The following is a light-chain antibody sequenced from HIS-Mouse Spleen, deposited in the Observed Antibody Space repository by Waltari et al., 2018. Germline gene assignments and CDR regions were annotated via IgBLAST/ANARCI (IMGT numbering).Light chain of an antibody. J-gene: IGLJ2*01. CDR3: CSYAGSSPYVV. CDR1: SSEVGSYNL. Sequence: QSALTQPASVSGSPGQSITISCTGTSSEVGSYNLVSWYQQHPGKAPKLMIYEGSKRPSGVFNRFSGSKSGNTASLTISGLQAEDEADYYCCSYAGSSPYVVFGGGTKLTVL. V-gene: IGLV2-23*01. CDR2: EGS.